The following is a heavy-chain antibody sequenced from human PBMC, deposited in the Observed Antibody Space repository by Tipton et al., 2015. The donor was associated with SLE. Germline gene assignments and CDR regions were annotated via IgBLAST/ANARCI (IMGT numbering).Heavy chain of an antibody. V-gene: IGHV1-18*01. D-gene: IGHD3-10*01. CDR3: ARVPEVRGVIKAYYCYMDV. CDR2: ITAYNGNT. CDR1: GYSLMNYG. J-gene: IGHJ6*03. Sequence: QVQLVQSGAEVKKPGASVNVFCKASGYSLMNYGISWVRQAPGQGLEWMGWITAYNGNTKYAQKFQGRVTMTTDTSTSTAFMELRSLRSDDTAVYYCARVPEVRGVIKAYYCYMDVWGKGTTVTVSS.